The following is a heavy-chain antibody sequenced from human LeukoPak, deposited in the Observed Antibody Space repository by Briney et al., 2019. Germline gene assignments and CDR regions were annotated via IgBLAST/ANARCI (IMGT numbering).Heavy chain of an antibody. D-gene: IGHD3-10*01. J-gene: IGHJ5*02. Sequence: SSETLSLTCTVSGGSISSYYWSWIRQPPGKGLEWIGYIYYSGSTNYNPSLKSRVTISVDTSKNQFSLKLSSVTAADTAVYYCARARKGFGESTTAFDPWGQGTLVTVSS. V-gene: IGHV4-59*01. CDR1: GGSISSYY. CDR3: ARARKGFGESTTAFDP. CDR2: IYYSGST.